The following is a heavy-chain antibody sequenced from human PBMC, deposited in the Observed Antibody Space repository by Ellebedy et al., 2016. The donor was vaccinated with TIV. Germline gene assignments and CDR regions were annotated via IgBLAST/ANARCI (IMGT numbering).Heavy chain of an antibody. J-gene: IGHJ5*02. CDR1: GFTFSDYY. CDR3: ARDARFIDQQHNWFDP. Sequence: GGPLRLSCAASGFTFSDYYMIWIRQAPGKGLEWVSYISNSGSTIYYADPVKGRFTISRDNAKNSLSLLMNSLRAEDTAVYYCARDARFIDQQHNWFDPWGQGTLVTVSS. V-gene: IGHV3-11*01. CDR2: ISNSGSTI. D-gene: IGHD2-2*01.